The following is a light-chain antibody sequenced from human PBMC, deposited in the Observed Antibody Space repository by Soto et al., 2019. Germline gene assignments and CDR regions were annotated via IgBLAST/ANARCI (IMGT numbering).Light chain of an antibody. J-gene: IGKJ5*01. Sequence: EIVLTQSPATLSLSPGERATLSCRASQGVSSYLGWYQQKPGQAPRLLIYDASNRATGIPARFSGSGSGTDFTLTISSLEPEDFAVDYWQQRSNWITFGQGTRLEIK. CDR2: DAS. V-gene: IGKV3-11*01. CDR3: QQRSNWIT. CDR1: QGVSSY.